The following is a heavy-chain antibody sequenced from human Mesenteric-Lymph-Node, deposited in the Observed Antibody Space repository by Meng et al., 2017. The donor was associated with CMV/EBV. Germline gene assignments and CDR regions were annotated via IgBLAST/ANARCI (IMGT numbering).Heavy chain of an antibody. V-gene: IGHV1-69*06. J-gene: IGHJ4*02. Sequence: SGGTFSSYAISWVRQAPGQGLEWMGGIIPIFGTANYAQKFQGRVTITADKSTSTAYMELSSLRSEDTAVYYCARAIGFGELYYFDYWGQGTLVTVSS. CDR1: GGTFSSYA. CDR2: IIPIFGTA. CDR3: ARAIGFGELYYFDY. D-gene: IGHD3-10*01.